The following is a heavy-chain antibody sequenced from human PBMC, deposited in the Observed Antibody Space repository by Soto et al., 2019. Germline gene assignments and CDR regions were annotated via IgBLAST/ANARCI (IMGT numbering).Heavy chain of an antibody. CDR2: ISYDARNK. Sequence: QVQLVESGGGVVQPGRSLRLSCAASGFTFSSYGMHWVRQAPGKGLEWVAVISYDARNKYYADSVKGRFTISRDNCKNTLNLQMNSLRVEDTAVYYCAKDPPGGWFDPWGQGTLVTVSS. J-gene: IGHJ5*02. CDR1: GFTFSSYG. V-gene: IGHV3-30*18. D-gene: IGHD3-10*01. CDR3: AKDPPGGWFDP.